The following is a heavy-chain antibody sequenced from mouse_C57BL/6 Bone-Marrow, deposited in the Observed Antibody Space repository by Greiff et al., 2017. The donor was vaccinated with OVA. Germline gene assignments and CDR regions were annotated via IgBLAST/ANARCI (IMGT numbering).Heavy chain of an antibody. J-gene: IGHJ2*01. CDR3: ARGGTTVAYFDY. CDR2: IDPSDSYT. V-gene: IGHV1-50*01. Sequence: QVQLQQPGAELVKPGASVKLSCKASGYTFTSYWMQWVKQRPGQGLEWIGEIDPSDSYTNYKQKFKGKATLTVDTSSNTAYMQLSSLTSEDSAVYYCARGGTTVAYFDYWGQGTTLTVSS. D-gene: IGHD1-1*01. CDR1: GYTFTSYW.